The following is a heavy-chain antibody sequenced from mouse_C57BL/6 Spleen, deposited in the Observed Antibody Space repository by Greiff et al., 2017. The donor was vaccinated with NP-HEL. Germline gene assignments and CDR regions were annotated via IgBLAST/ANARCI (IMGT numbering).Heavy chain of an antibody. D-gene: IGHD1-1*01. Sequence: EVKLMESGGGLVKPGGSLKLSCAASGFTFSDYGLHWVRQAPEKGLEWVAYISSGSSTIYYADTVQGRFTISRDNAKNTLFLQMNSLRAEDTAMYYCARTYYYGSSYVTYFDYWGQGTTLTVSS. CDR3: ARTYYYGSSYVTYFDY. CDR2: ISSGSSTI. V-gene: IGHV5-17*01. J-gene: IGHJ2*01. CDR1: GFTFSDYG.